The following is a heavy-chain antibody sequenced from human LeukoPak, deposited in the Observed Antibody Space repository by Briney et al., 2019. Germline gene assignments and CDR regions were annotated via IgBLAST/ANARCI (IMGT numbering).Heavy chain of an antibody. V-gene: IGHV4-30-2*01. D-gene: IGHD6-6*01. CDR3: ARLDSSSSYLLDY. CDR1: GGSISSGGYY. J-gene: IGHJ4*02. Sequence: SQTLSLTCTVFGGSISSGGYYWGWIRQPPGKGLEWIGYIYHSGSTYYNPSLKSRVTISVDRSKNQFSLKLSSVTAADTAVYYCARLDSSSSYLLDYWGQGTLVTVSS. CDR2: IYHSGST.